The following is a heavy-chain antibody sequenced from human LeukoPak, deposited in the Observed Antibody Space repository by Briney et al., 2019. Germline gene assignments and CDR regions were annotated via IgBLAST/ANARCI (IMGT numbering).Heavy chain of an antibody. V-gene: IGHV4-59*08. D-gene: IGHD3-10*01. Sequence: SEGLSLTCTVSGGSISSHYWSWIRQPPGKGLEWIGYIYYSGSTNYNPSLKSRVTISVDTSKNQFSLKVSSVTAADTAVYYCARRSGSGSYTYFDYWGQGTLVTVSS. J-gene: IGHJ4*02. CDR1: GGSISSHY. CDR2: IYYSGST. CDR3: ARRSGSGSYTYFDY.